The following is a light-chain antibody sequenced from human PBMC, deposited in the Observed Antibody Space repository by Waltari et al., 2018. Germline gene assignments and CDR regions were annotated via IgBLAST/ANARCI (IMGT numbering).Light chain of an antibody. Sequence: EIVMTQSPATLSVSPGERATLSCRASQSVSSKLAWYQQKLGQAPRLLLYGASTRATGIPARFSGSGSGTEFTLTISSLQSEDFALYYCQQYKNWPPFTFGQGTKLEIK. CDR2: GAS. J-gene: IGKJ2*01. CDR1: QSVSSK. CDR3: QQYKNWPPFT. V-gene: IGKV3-15*01.